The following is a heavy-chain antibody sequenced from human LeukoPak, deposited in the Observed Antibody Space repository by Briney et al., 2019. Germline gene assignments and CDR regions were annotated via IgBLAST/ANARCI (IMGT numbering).Heavy chain of an antibody. CDR2: ISSSSSYI. CDR1: GFTFSSYA. V-gene: IGHV3-21*01. Sequence: GGSLRLSCAASGFTFSSYAMSWVRQAPGKGLEWVSSISSSSSYIYYADSVKGRFAISRDNAKNSLYLQMNSLRAEDTAVYYCARDRSGWTNSFDYWGQGTLVTVSS. J-gene: IGHJ4*02. D-gene: IGHD6-19*01. CDR3: ARDRSGWTNSFDY.